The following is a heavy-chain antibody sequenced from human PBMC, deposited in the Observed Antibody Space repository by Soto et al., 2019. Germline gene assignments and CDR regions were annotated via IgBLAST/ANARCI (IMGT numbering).Heavy chain of an antibody. J-gene: IGHJ4*02. Sequence: QVQLVESGWGVVQPGGSLRLSCAASGFTFSNYGMHWVRQAPGKGLEWVAGIWYDGNNKYYADSVKGRFTISRDNSNNTLYVHMTSLRAEDTAVYYCARGLHSLFDYWGQGTLVTVSS. CDR1: GFTFSNYG. D-gene: IGHD2-21*01. V-gene: IGHV3-33*01. CDR3: ARGLHSLFDY. CDR2: IWYDGNNK.